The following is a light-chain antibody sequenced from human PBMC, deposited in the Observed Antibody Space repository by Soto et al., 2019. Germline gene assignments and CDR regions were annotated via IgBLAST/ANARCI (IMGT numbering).Light chain of an antibody. J-gene: IGKJ4*01. V-gene: IGKV4-1*01. CDR2: WAS. Sequence: DIVMTQSPDSLAVSLGERATINCKSSQSVLYTSNNKNYLAWYQQKPEQPPKLLIYWASTRESGVPDRFSGSGSGTDFTLTISSLQAEDVALYYCQQYYKTPLTSGGGTKVEIK. CDR1: QSVLYTSNNKNY. CDR3: QQYYKTPLT.